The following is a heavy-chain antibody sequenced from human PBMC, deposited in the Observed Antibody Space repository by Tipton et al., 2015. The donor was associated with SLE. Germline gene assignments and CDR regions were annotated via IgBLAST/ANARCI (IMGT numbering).Heavy chain of an antibody. Sequence: TLSLTCAVYGGSFSGYYWSWIRQPPGKGLEWIGEINHSGSTNYNPSLKSRVTISVDTSKNQFSLKLSSVTAADTAVYYCARVQSSWYGDYFDYWGQGTLVIVSS. CDR1: GGSFSGYY. D-gene: IGHD6-13*01. CDR3: ARVQSSWYGDYFDY. V-gene: IGHV4-34*01. J-gene: IGHJ4*02. CDR2: INHSGST.